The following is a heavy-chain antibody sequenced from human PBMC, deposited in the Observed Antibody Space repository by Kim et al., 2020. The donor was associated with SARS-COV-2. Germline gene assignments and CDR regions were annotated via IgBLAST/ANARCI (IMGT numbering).Heavy chain of an antibody. V-gene: IGHV4-59*01. CDR3: AREISPRALWFDP. Sequence: SETLSLTCTVSGGSISSYYWSWIRQPPGKGLEWIGYIYYSGSTNYNPSLKSRVTISVDTSKNQFSLKLSSVTAADTAVYYCAREISPRALWFDPWGQGTLVTVSS. J-gene: IGHJ5*02. CDR2: IYYSGST. CDR1: GGSISSYY.